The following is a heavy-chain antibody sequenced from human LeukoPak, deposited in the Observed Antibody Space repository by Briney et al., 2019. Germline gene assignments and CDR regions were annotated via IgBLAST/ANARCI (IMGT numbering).Heavy chain of an antibody. J-gene: IGHJ4*02. CDR3: ARGGSPSDH. V-gene: IGHV3-74*01. D-gene: IGHD3-16*01. CDR2: IHLDGRTT. Sequence: GGSLRLSCAASGFTFSSYWMHWVRQSPGKGLVWVSRIHLDGRTTNYADSVKGRFTVSRDNAKNILYLQMDSLRPDDTAVYYCARGGSPSDHWGQGTLVAVSS. CDR1: GFTFSSYW.